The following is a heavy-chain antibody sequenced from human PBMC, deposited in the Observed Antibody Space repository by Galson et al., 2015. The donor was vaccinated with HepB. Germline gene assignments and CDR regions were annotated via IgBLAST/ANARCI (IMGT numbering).Heavy chain of an antibody. V-gene: IGHV6-1*01. J-gene: IGHJ6*02. CDR1: GDRVSSDSAD. D-gene: IGHD3-22*01. CDR3: AREPHYYDSRASYYGMDV. CDR2: TYYRSKLYN. Sequence: CPIYGDRVSSDSADWNWIRQSPSRGLEGLGRTYYRSKLYNDYAVSVKSRITINPDTSKNQFSLQLNSVTPEDTAVYYCAREPHYYDSRASYYGMDVWGQGTTVTVSS.